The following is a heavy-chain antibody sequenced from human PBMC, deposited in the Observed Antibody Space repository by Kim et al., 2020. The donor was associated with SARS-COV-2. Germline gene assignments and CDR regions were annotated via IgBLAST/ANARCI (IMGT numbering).Heavy chain of an antibody. D-gene: IGHD3-10*01. CDR2: ISSSGSTI. CDR1: GFTFSDYY. CDR3: ARGMLWFGELVRQFDY. V-gene: IGHV3-11*04. Sequence: GGSLRLSCAASGFTFSDYYMSWIRQAPGKGLEWVSYISSSGSTIYYADSVKGRFTISRDNAKNSLYLQMNSLRAEDTAVYYCARGMLWFGELVRQFDYWGQGTLVTVSS. J-gene: IGHJ4*02.